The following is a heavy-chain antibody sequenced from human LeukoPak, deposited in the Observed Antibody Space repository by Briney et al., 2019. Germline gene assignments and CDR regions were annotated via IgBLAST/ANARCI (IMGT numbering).Heavy chain of an antibody. V-gene: IGHV4-59*12. CDR3: ARGVDTAMVTGFDY. J-gene: IGHJ4*02. CDR2: VYYAGST. D-gene: IGHD5-18*01. CDR1: GGSISSYY. Sequence: SETLSLTCTVSGGSISSYYWSWIRQPPGKGLEWIGYVYYAGSTNYNPSLKSRVTISVDTSKNQVSLKLSSVTAADTAVYYCARGVDTAMVTGFDYWGQGTLVTVSS.